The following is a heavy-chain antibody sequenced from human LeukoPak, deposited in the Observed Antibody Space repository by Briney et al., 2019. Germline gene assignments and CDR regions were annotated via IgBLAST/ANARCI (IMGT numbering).Heavy chain of an antibody. J-gene: IGHJ5*02. CDR1: GGSISTYY. D-gene: IGHD5-12*01. CDR3: ARDRGGSYDYWFDP. CDR2: IYYSGST. Sequence: PSETLSLTCTVSGGSISTYYWNWIRQPPGEGLEWIGYIYYSGSTNYNPSLKSRVTISVDTSKNQFSLKLSSVTAADTAMYYCARDRGGSYDYWFDPWGQGTLVTVSS. V-gene: IGHV4-59*01.